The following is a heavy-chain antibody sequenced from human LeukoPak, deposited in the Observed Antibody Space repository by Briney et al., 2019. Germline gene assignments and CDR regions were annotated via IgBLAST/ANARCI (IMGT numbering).Heavy chain of an antibody. Sequence: PGGSLRLSCAAAEFTFSSYAMSWVRQAPGKGLEWVSGIPGGGGSTFYADSVKGRFTISRDNAKNTLYLQMNSLRAEDTAVYYCARDLRYCSNTGCYDPNLDYWGQGTLVTVSS. D-gene: IGHD2-2*01. J-gene: IGHJ4*02. CDR1: EFTFSSYA. CDR2: IPGGGGST. CDR3: ARDLRYCSNTGCYDPNLDY. V-gene: IGHV3-23*01.